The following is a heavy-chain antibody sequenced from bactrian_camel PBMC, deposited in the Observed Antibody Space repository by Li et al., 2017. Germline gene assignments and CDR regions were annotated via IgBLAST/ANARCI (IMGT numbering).Heavy chain of an antibody. Sequence: HVQLVESGGGLVQPGGSLRLSCAASRFTFSRYYMSWVRQAPGNGLEWVSSIYIDGSIAYYADSLKGRFTISRDNAKKSVYLQMNSLKPEDTAMYYCAAGLYCRPEGQGTQVTVS. V-gene: IGHV3-2*01. CDR1: RFTFSRYY. J-gene: IGHJ4*01. D-gene: IGHD3*01. CDR2: IYIDGSIA.